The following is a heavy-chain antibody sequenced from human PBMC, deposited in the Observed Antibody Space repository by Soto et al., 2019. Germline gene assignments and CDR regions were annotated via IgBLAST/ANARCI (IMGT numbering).Heavy chain of an antibody. V-gene: IGHV4-39*02. J-gene: IGHJ4*02. Sequence: QLQLQESGPRLVKPSETLSLTCSVSVGSITSSSYFWAWIRQPPGKGREWLGSIYYSGSTAYNPSLQSRVAISADTSKNSFSVTRTSVTAADTAVYYCAAALFYYGSGCFLYWGQGSLVHVSS. D-gene: IGHD3-10*01. CDR3: AAALFYYGSGCFLY. CDR2: IYYSGST. CDR1: VGSITSSSYF.